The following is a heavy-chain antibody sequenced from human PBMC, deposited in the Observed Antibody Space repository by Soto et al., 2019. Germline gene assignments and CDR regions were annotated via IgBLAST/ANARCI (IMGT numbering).Heavy chain of an antibody. V-gene: IGHV3-7*01. CDR3: ARDGLYYDILTGYQPGAFDI. CDR1: GFTLSSYW. Sequence: PGGSLRLSCAASGFTLSSYWMSWVRQAPGKGLEWVANIKQDGSEKYYVDSVKGRFTISRDNAKNSLYLQMNSLRAEDTAVYYCARDGLYYDILTGYQPGAFDIWGQGTMVTVSS. D-gene: IGHD3-9*01. CDR2: IKQDGSEK. J-gene: IGHJ3*02.